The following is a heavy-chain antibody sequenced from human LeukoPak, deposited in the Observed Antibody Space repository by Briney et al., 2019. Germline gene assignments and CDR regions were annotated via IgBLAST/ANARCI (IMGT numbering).Heavy chain of an antibody. CDR3: ARELPVTTRHNWFDP. D-gene: IGHD4-17*01. CDR2: IYYSGST. CDR1: GGSISSYY. J-gene: IGHJ5*02. V-gene: IGHV4-59*12. Sequence: PSETLSLTCTVSGGSISSYYWSWIRQPPGKGLEWIGYIYYSGSTNYNPSLKSRVTISVDTSKNQFSLKLSSVTAADTAVYYCARELPVTTRHNWFDPWGQGTLVTVSS.